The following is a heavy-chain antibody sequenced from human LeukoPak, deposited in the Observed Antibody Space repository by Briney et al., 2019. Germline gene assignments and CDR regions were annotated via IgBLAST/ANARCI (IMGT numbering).Heavy chain of an antibody. J-gene: IGHJ4*02. D-gene: IGHD4-11*01. CDR3: VRDFSNYVAFFDS. CDR1: GFTFRNHG. V-gene: IGHV3-30*02. Sequence: GGSLRLSCAPSGFTFRNHGMHWVRQAPGKGLEWVAFIRYDELQDYYADSVRGRFTISRDNSKSALYLQMGSLRPEDTAMYYCVRDFSNYVAFFDSWGQGVLVTVSS. CDR2: IRYDELQD.